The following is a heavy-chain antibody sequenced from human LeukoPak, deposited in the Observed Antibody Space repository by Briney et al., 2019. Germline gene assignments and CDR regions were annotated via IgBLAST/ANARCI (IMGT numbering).Heavy chain of an antibody. Sequence: GGSLRLSCAASGFTFSNNDMSWVRQAPGKGLEWVSGISGSGDSTNYGDSVKGRFTISRDNSNNRLYLQMNSLRVEDTAVYYCARDDSGYDFPLDNWGQGTLVTVSS. CDR3: ARDDSGYDFPLDN. J-gene: IGHJ4*02. CDR2: ISGSGDST. D-gene: IGHD5-12*01. V-gene: IGHV3-23*01. CDR1: GFTFSNND.